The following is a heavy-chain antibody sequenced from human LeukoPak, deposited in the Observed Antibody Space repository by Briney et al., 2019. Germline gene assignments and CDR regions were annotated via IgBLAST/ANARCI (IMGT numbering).Heavy chain of an antibody. CDR1: GFTFSSYS. J-gene: IGHJ5*02. CDR2: ISSNSSYI. D-gene: IGHD3-10*01. V-gene: IGHV3-21*01. CDR3: ARGLWFGELLDNWFDP. Sequence: GGSLRLSCAASGFTFSSYSMNWVRQAPGKGLEWVSSISSNSSYIYYADSVKGRFTISRDNAKNSLYLQMNSLRAEDTAVYYCARGLWFGELLDNWFDPWGQGTLVTVSS.